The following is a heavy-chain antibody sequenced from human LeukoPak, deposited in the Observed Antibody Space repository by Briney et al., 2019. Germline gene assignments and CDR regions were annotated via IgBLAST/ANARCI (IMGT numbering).Heavy chain of an antibody. CDR2: IYSGGST. CDR1: GFTVSSNY. Sequence: GGSLRLSCAASGFTVSSNYMSWVRQARGKGLEWVSVIYSGGSTYYADSVKGRFTISRDNSKNTLYLQMNSLRAEDTAVYYCASGDVYSLHLAYWGQGTLVTVSS. D-gene: IGHD4-17*01. J-gene: IGHJ4*02. CDR3: ASGDVYSLHLAY. V-gene: IGHV3-53*01.